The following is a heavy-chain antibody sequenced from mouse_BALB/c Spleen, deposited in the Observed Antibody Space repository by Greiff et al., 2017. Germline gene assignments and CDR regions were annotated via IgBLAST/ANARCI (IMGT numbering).Heavy chain of an antibody. J-gene: IGHJ2*01. V-gene: IGHV1-55*01. CDR3: ARSFSYLYYFDY. CDR1: GYNFTSYW. Sequence: QVQLQQSGAELVKPGTSVKLSCKASGYNFTSYWINWVKLRPGQGLEWIGDIYPGSGSTNYNEKFKSKATLTVDTSSSTAYMQLSSLASEDSALYYCARSFSYLYYFDYWGQGTTLTVSS. D-gene: IGHD6-5*01. CDR2: IYPGSGST.